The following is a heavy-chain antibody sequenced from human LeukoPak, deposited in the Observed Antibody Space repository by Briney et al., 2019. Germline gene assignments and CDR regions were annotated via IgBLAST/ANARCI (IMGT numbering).Heavy chain of an antibody. CDR3: ATDGAGFYT. J-gene: IGHJ5*02. V-gene: IGHV3-11*01. Sequence: PGGSLRLSCAASGFTFNDYYMSWIRQAPGKGLEWLSYINIGGTNTHYADSVKGRFTISRDNAKKSLYLEMNNLRAEDTAVYYCATDGAGFYTWGQGVLVTVSS. CDR2: INIGGTNT. CDR1: GFTFNDYY.